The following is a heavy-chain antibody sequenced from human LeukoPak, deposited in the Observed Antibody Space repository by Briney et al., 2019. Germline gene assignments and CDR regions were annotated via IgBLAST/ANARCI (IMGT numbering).Heavy chain of an antibody. V-gene: IGHV3-48*03. D-gene: IGHD5-12*01. Sequence: PGGSLRLSCVASGFTFSSYEMNWVRQAPGKGLEWVSYISSSGTTTFYADSVKGRFTISRDNAKNSLYLQMNSLRAEDTAVYYCARVEASGYDYGAFDYWGQGTLVTVSS. CDR2: ISSSGTTT. CDR3: ARVEASGYDYGAFDY. J-gene: IGHJ4*02. CDR1: GFTFSSYE.